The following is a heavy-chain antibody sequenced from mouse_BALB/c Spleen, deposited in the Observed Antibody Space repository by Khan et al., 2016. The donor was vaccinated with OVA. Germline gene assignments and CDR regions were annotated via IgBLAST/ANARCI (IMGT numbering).Heavy chain of an antibody. J-gene: IGHJ1*01. D-gene: IGHD2-1*01. CDR1: GFSFTSYT. V-gene: IGHV5-6-4*01. CDR3: TSDGNYAHWYFDV. CDR2: INSGSTYT. Sequence: EVELVESGGGLVRPGGSLKLSCAASGFSFTSYTMSWVRQTPEKRLEWVATINSGSTYTYYPDSVKGRFTISRDNAKNTLYLQMSRLKYEDKDMYYCTSDGNYAHWYFDVWGAGTTVTVSS.